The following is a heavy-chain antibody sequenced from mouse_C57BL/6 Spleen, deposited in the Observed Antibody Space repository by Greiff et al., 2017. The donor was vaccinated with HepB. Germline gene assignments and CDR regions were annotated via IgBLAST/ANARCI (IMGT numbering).Heavy chain of an antibody. J-gene: IGHJ3*01. D-gene: IGHD2-3*01. CDR3: ATFYDGYSRAFAY. CDR2: INPNNGGT. CDR1: GYTFTDYN. Sequence: QLQQSGPELVKPGASVKIPCKASGYTFTDYNMDWVKQSHGKSLEWIGDINPNNGGTIYNQKFKGKATLTVDKSSSTAYMELRSLTSEDTAVYYCATFYDGYSRAFAYWGQGTLVTVSA. V-gene: IGHV1-18*01.